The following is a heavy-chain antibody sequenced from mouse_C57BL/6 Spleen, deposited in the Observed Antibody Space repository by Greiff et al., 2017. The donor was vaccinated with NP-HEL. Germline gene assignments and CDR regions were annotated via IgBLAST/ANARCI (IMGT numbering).Heavy chain of an antibody. J-gene: IGHJ2*01. CDR3: ARWDSNYVGY. D-gene: IGHD2-5*01. CDR1: GYAFTNYL. V-gene: IGHV1-54*01. Sequence: VQLQQSGAELVRPGTSVKVSCKASGYAFTNYLIEWVKQRPGQGLEWIGVINPGSGGTNYNEKFKGKATLTADKSSSTAYMQLSSLTSEDSAVYFCARWDSNYVGYWGQGTTLTVSS. CDR2: INPGSGGT.